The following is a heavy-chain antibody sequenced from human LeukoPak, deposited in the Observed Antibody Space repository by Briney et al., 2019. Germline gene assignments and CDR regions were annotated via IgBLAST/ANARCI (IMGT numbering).Heavy chain of an antibody. CDR2: IYYSGST. CDR3: ARLGEGYDSSGDAFDI. CDR1: GGSISSSSYY. Sequence: PSETLSLTCTVSGGSISSSSYYWGWIRQPPGKGLEWIGSIYYSGSTYYNPSLKSRVTISVDTSKNQFSLKLSSVTAADTAVYYCARLGEGYDSSGDAFDIWGQGTMVTVSS. D-gene: IGHD3-22*01. J-gene: IGHJ3*02. V-gene: IGHV4-39*01.